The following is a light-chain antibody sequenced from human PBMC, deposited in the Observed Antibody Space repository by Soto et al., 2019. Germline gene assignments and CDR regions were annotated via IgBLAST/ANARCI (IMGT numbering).Light chain of an antibody. Sequence: DIQMTQSPPTLSASVGERVTITCRASQSISDWLAWYQQKPGKAPKLLIYAASTLESRVPSRFSGTGSGTEFTLTISGLQPDDCATYYCQHYKTSSPAFGQGTEVEMK. J-gene: IGKJ1*01. CDR2: AAS. CDR3: QHYKTSSPA. V-gene: IGKV1-5*01. CDR1: QSISDW.